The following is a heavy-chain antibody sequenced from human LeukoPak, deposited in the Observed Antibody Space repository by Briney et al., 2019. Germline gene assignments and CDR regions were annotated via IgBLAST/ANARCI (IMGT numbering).Heavy chain of an antibody. CDR3: ARTSYYDSSGYPD. V-gene: IGHV4-39*07. CDR2: VYYSGTT. J-gene: IGHJ4*02. D-gene: IGHD3-22*01. CDR1: GGSISSSSYY. Sequence: SETLSLTCTVSGGSISSSSYYWGWIRQPPGKGLEWIGSVYYSGTTYYNPSLKSRVTISVDTSKNQFSLKLSSVTAADTAVYYCARTSYYDSSGYPDWGQGTLVTVSS.